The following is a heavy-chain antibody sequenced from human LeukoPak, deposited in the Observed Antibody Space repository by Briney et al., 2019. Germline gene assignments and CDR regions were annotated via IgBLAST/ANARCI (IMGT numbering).Heavy chain of an antibody. CDR3: AKEGGSGSSYYGMDV. CDR2: ISWDGGST. J-gene: IGHJ6*02. CDR1: GFTFDDYA. Sequence: GGSLRLSCAASGFTFDDYAMHWVRQAPGKGLEWVSLISWDGGSTYYADSVKGRFTISRDNSKNFLYLQMNSLRAEDTALYYCAKEGGSGSSYYGMDVWGQGTTVTVSS. V-gene: IGHV3-43D*03. D-gene: IGHD3-10*01.